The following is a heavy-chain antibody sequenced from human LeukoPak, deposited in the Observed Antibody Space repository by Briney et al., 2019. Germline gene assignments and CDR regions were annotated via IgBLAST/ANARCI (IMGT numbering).Heavy chain of an antibody. V-gene: IGHV3-48*03. CDR1: GFTFSSYE. D-gene: IGHD5-18*01. Sequence: PGGSLRLSCAASGFTFSSYEMNWVRQAPGKWLEWVSYISSSGSTIYYADSVKGRFTISRDNAKNSLYLQMNSLRAEDTAVYYCARDLLLQVDTAMASGDYWGQGTLVTVSS. J-gene: IGHJ4*02. CDR2: ISSSGSTI. CDR3: ARDLLLQVDTAMASGDY.